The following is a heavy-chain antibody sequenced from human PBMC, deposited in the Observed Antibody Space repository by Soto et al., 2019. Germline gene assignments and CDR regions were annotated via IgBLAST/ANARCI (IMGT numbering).Heavy chain of an antibody. D-gene: IGHD2-8*01. J-gene: IGHJ4*02. CDR1: GYTFSGFY. Sequence: QVQLVQSGAEVKKPGASVKVSCRTSGYTFSGFYIHWVRQAPGQGLESMGWLYPDSGGTDYAQKFQGRVTMTRDTSISTAYMELSRLRSDDTAVYYCRVTGVSEVDYWGQGTLVTVSS. V-gene: IGHV1-2*02. CDR2: LYPDSGGT. CDR3: RVTGVSEVDY.